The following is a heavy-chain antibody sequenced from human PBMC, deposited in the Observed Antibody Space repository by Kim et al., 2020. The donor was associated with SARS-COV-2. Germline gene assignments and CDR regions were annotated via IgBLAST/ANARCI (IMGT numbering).Heavy chain of an antibody. D-gene: IGHD3-10*01. J-gene: IGHJ1*01. Sequence: ASVKVSCKASGYTFTSYDINWVRQATGQGLEWMGWMNPNSGNTGYAQKFQGRVTMTRNTSISTAYMELSSLRSEDTAVYYCARAPGYYYGSGREFQHWGQGTLVTVSS. CDR3: ARAPGYYYGSGREFQH. V-gene: IGHV1-8*01. CDR2: MNPNSGNT. CDR1: GYTFTSYD.